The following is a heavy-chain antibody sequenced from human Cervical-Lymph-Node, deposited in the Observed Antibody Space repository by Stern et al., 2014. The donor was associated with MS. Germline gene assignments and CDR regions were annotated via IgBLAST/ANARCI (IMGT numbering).Heavy chain of an antibody. J-gene: IGHJ6*02. CDR2: IWYDGSNK. CDR1: GFTFSSYG. D-gene: IGHD2-2*01. V-gene: IGHV3-33*01. Sequence: VQLVQSGGGVVQPGRSLRLSCAASGFTFSSYGMHWVRQAPGKGLEWVAVIWYDGSNKYYADSVKGRFTISRDNSKNTLYLQMNSLRAEDTAVYYCARAGSTVSRLNMDVWGQGTTVTVSS. CDR3: ARAGSTVSRLNMDV.